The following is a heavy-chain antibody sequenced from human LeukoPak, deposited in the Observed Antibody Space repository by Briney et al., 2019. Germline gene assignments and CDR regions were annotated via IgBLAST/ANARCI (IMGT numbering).Heavy chain of an antibody. Sequence: GGSLRLSCVGSGFTVLDHAMHWVRQAPGKGLEWVSGIGWSSGRIDYADSVKGRFTSSRDNAKDSLYLQMNSLRAEDTAIYYCIKDIRPGGMDVWGQGITVTVSS. CDR3: IKDIRPGGMDV. J-gene: IGHJ6*02. D-gene: IGHD1-14*01. CDR2: IGWSSGRI. CDR1: GFTVLDHA. V-gene: IGHV3-9*01.